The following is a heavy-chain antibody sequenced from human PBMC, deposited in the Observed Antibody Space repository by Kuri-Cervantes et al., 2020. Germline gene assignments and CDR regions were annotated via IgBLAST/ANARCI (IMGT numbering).Heavy chain of an antibody. V-gene: IGHV3-66*03. CDR1: EFTFDDYA. D-gene: IGHD5-18*01. Sequence: GESLKISCAAAEFTFDDYATRWVRQAPGKGLEWVSVIYSCGSTYYADSVKGRFTISRDNSKGTVYLQMNSLRPEDTAVYHCAKEIRDTDMASNWLFDSWGQGTLVTVSS. CDR2: IYSCGST. CDR3: AKEIRDTDMASNWLFDS. J-gene: IGHJ4*02.